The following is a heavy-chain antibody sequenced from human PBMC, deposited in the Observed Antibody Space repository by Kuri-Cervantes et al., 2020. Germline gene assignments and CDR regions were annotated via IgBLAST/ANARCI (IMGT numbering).Heavy chain of an antibody. CDR3: ASEMISGGTFRGAVPDY. J-gene: IGHJ4*02. Sequence: SVKVSCKASGGTFSSYAISWVRLAPGQGLEWMGGIIPIFGTANYAQKFQGRVTITTDESTSTAYMELSSLRSEDTAVYYCASEMISGGTFRGAVPDYWGQGTLVTVSS. V-gene: IGHV1-69*05. D-gene: IGHD3-16*01. CDR2: IIPIFGTA. CDR1: GGTFSSYA.